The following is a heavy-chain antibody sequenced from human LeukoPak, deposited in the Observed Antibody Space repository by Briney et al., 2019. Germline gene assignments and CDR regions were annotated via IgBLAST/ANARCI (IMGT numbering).Heavy chain of an antibody. CDR2: IRSKAYGGTT. J-gene: IGHJ4*02. CDR1: GFTFGDYA. Sequence: NPGGSLRLSCTASGFTFGDYAMSWFRQAPGKGLEWVGFIRSKAYGGTTEYAASVKGRFTISRDDSKSIAYLQMNSLKTEDTAVYYCTREGGAADVDEFDYWGQGTLVTVSS. V-gene: IGHV3-49*05. D-gene: IGHD6-13*01. CDR3: TREGGAADVDEFDY.